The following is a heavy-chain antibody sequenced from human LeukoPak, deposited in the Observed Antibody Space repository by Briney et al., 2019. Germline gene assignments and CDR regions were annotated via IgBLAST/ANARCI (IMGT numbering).Heavy chain of an antibody. CDR2: ISYDGSNK. V-gene: IGHV3-30*04. Sequence: PGGSLRLSCAASGFTFSSYAMHWVRQAPGKGLEWVAVISYDGSNKYYADSVKGRFTISRDNSKNTLYLQMNSLRAEDTAVYYCAKEQGEPPSFDYWGQGTLVTVSS. J-gene: IGHJ4*02. D-gene: IGHD1-26*01. CDR1: GFTFSSYA. CDR3: AKEQGEPPSFDY.